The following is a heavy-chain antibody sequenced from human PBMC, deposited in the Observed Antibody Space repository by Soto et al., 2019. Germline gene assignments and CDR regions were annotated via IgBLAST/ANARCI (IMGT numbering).Heavy chain of an antibody. CDR3: AKDFNLWFGELSPLDY. Sequence: GGSLRLSCAASGFTFSSYAMSWVRQAPGKGLEWVSAISGSGGSTYYADSVKGRFTISRDNSKNTLYLQMNSLRAEDTAVYYCAKDFNLWFGELSPLDYWGQGTLVTVSS. V-gene: IGHV3-23*01. CDR2: ISGSGGST. J-gene: IGHJ4*02. CDR1: GFTFSSYA. D-gene: IGHD3-10*01.